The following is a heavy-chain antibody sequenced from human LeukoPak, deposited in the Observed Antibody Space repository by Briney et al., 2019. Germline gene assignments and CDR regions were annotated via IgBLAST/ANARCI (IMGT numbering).Heavy chain of an antibody. D-gene: IGHD2-15*01. Sequence: PEASVKVSCKASGGTFSSYAINWVRQAPGQGLEWMGWMNPNSGNTGYAQKFQGRVIMTRDTSISTAYLELSSLRSEDTAIYYCARGRVVEDCSGGSCYHFDYWGQGTLVTVSS. CDR2: MNPNSGNT. CDR1: GGTFSSYA. J-gene: IGHJ4*02. CDR3: ARGRVVEDCSGGSCYHFDY. V-gene: IGHV1-8*02.